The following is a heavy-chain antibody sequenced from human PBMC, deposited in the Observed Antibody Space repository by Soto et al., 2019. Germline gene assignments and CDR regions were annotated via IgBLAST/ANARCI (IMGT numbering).Heavy chain of an antibody. CDR3: TRAYNGYPPGAFDI. CDR2: ISGSGTTA. CDR1: GFIFSSYA. V-gene: IGHV3-23*01. Sequence: AGGSLRLSCAASGFIFSSYAMSWVRQAPGKGLEWVSAISGSGTTAYYADSVKGRFTFSRDNSKKTMYLQMNSLKTEDTAVYYCTRAYNGYPPGAFDIWGQGTMVTVSS. D-gene: IGHD5-12*01. J-gene: IGHJ3*02.